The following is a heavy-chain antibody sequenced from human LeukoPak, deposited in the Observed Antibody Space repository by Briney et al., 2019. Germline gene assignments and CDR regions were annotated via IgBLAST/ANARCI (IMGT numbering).Heavy chain of an antibody. CDR1: GFTFSSYA. J-gene: IGHJ4*02. D-gene: IGHD3-16*02. V-gene: IGHV3-23*01. CDR3: AKGSLRLGELSSWTLDY. CDR2: ISGSGSST. Sequence: GGSLRLSCAASGFTFSSYAMSWVRQAPGKGLEWVSSISGSGSSTSYADSVKGLFTISRDNSKNTLDLQMNSLRAEDTAIYYCAKGSLRLGELSSWTLDYWGQGTLVTVSS.